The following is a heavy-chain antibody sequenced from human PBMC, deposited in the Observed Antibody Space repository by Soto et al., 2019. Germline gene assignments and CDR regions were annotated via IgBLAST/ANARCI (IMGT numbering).Heavy chain of an antibody. CDR1: GGTFTTSS. Sequence: QVQLVQSGAEVKEPGSSVKVSCKTSGGTFTTSSFVWVRQGPGQGLEWMGGIIPIFSKTNLAPKFQGRVTFTADESTRTVYMELSSLRSEDTAIYYCATDVVRSTGGDSWGQGTLVTVS. CDR3: ATDVVRSTGGDS. V-gene: IGHV1-69*01. D-gene: IGHD7-27*01. J-gene: IGHJ4*02. CDR2: IIPIFSKT.